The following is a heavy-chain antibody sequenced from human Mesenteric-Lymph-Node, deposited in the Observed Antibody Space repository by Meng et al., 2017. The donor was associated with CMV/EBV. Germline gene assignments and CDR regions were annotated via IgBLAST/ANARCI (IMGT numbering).Heavy chain of an antibody. CDR3: AKFSATGAYYYGMDV. CDR1: GASTTNYY. V-gene: IGHV4-59*01. CDR2: IYYSGSS. J-gene: IGHJ6*02. Sequence: SETLSLPCPVSGASTTNYYWTWIRQPPAKGLGWIGCIYYSGSSIYNPSLASRITISVDTSKKQFSLRLYFVTAADTAVYYCAKFSATGAYYYGMDVWGQGTTVTVSS. D-gene: IGHD1-1*01.